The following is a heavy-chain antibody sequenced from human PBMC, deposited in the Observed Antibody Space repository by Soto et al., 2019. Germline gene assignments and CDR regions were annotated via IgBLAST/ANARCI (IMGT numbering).Heavy chain of an antibody. CDR3: ARENYDFWSGYYPEYYYGMDV. D-gene: IGHD3-3*01. CDR1: GGSISSYY. CDR2: IYYSGST. J-gene: IGHJ6*02. Sequence: SETLSLTCTVSGGSISSYYWSWIRQPPGKGLEWIGYIYYSGSTNYNPSLKSRVTISVDTSKNQFSLKLSSVTAADTAVYYCARENYDFWSGYYPEYYYGMDVWGQGTTVTVSS. V-gene: IGHV4-59*01.